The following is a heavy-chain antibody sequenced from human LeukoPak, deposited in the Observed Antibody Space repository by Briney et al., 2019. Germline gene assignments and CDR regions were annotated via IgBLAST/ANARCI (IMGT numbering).Heavy chain of an antibody. CDR3: ARRSYSSSRYYFDY. CDR2: INPIRGGT. J-gene: IGHJ4*02. CDR1: GYSFTSYW. V-gene: IGHV1-2*06. Sequence: GESLKISCKGSGYSFTSYWIGWVRQMPGKGLEWMGRINPIRGGTNYAQQFQGRVTKHRGTSISTAYMELSRLRSADMAVCYRARRSYSSSRYYFDYWGEGTLIGVSS. D-gene: IGHD6-6*01.